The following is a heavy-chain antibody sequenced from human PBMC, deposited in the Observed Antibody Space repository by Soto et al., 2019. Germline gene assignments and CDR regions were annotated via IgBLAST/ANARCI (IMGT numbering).Heavy chain of an antibody. CDR3: ARDLLRFLEWLETGFDY. V-gene: IGHV3-33*01. Sequence: QVQLVESGGGVVQPGRSLRLSCAASGFTFSSYGMHWVLQAPGKGLEWVAVIWYDGSNKYYADSVKGRFNITRDNSKNSLYLQMYSLGDEDKAVYYCARDLLRFLEWLETGFDYWGQGTLVTVSS. J-gene: IGHJ4*02. D-gene: IGHD3-3*01. CDR2: IWYDGSNK. CDR1: GFTFSSYG.